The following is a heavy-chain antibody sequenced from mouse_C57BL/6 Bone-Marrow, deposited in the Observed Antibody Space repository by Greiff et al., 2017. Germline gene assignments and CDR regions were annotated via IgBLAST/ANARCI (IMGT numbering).Heavy chain of an antibody. Sequence: VKVVESGPGLVAPSQRLSITCTVSGFSLTSYAISWVRQPPGKGLEWLGVIWTGGGTNYNSALKSRLSISKDNSKSQVFLKMNSLQTDDTARYYCARRLRRGDYYAMDYWGQGTSVTVSS. CDR2: IWTGGGT. J-gene: IGHJ4*01. V-gene: IGHV2-9-1*01. CDR3: ARRLRRGDYYAMDY. D-gene: IGHD2-4*01. CDR1: GFSLTSYA.